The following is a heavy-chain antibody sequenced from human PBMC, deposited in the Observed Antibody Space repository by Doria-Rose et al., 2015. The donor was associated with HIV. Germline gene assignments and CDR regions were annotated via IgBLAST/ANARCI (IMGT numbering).Heavy chain of an antibody. Sequence: ESGPVLVKPTETLTLTCTVSGVSLSSPGMGVSWIRQPPGKALEWLANMFSDDVRSYKTSLKSRLTISRVTSKSQVFLTMTDMDPVVTATYYCARIKSSRWYHKYYFDFWGQGTLVIVSA. CDR1: GVSLSSPGMG. J-gene: IGHJ4*02. CDR3: ARIKSSRWYHKYYFDF. CDR2: MFSDDVR. V-gene: IGHV2-26*01. D-gene: IGHD6-13*01.